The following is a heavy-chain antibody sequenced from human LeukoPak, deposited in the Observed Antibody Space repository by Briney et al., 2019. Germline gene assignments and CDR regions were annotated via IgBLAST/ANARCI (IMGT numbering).Heavy chain of an antibody. J-gene: IGHJ2*01. V-gene: IGHV4-30-2*01. CDR2: FYHGGST. CDR1: GGSITGGGYS. Sequence: SETLSLTCTVSGGSITGGGYSWSWIRQAPGKSLEWIGYFYHGGSTSYNPSLRSRVTISVDRSKNQFSLKLTSVTAADTAVYYCARSAFAEGYFDLWGRGTLVTASS. CDR3: ARSAFAEGYFDL.